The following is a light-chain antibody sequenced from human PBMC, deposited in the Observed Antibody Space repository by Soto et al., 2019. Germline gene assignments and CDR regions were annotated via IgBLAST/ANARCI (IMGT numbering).Light chain of an antibody. CDR3: QQYKTFSHT. CDR2: DAS. V-gene: IGKV3-15*01. Sequence: EIVMTQSPATLSVSPGERATLSCRASQSITGNLTWYQQKPGQAPRLLIYDASTRATGIPARFSGSGSGTEFTLTISSLQSEDFATYYCQQYKTFSHTFGQGTKVEIK. CDR1: QSITGN. J-gene: IGKJ2*01.